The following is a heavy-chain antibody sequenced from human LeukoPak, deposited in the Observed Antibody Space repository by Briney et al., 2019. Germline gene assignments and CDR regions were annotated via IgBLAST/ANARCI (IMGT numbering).Heavy chain of an antibody. CDR3: ARRMGRMFGERYSYYHYMDV. V-gene: IGHV4-4*02. D-gene: IGHD3-10*02. CDR2: IYHSGST. Sequence: SETLSLTCAVSGGSISSSNWWSWVRQPPGKGLEWIGEIYHSGSTNYNPSLKSRVTISVDKFKNQFSLKLSSVTAADTAAYYCARRMGRMFGERYSYYHYMDVWGKGTTVTISS. CDR1: GGSISSSNW. J-gene: IGHJ6*03.